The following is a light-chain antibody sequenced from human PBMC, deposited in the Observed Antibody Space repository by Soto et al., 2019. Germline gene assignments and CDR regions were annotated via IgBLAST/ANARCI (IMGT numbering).Light chain of an antibody. CDR1: QSILYSSNNKNY. Sequence: DIVMTQSPDSLAVSLGERATINCKSSQSILYSSNNKNYLAWYQQKPGQPPKLLIYWASTRESGVPDRFSGSGSGTDFTLTISSLQAEDVAVYYCQQHYSSTVGFGQGTRLEIK. CDR2: WAS. CDR3: QQHYSSTVG. V-gene: IGKV4-1*01. J-gene: IGKJ5*01.